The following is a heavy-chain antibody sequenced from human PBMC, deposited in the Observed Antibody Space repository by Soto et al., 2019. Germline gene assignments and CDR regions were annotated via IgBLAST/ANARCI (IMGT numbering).Heavy chain of an antibody. J-gene: IGHJ5*02. CDR2: INHSGST. CDR3: ARGLKGIAAAGTSWFDP. V-gene: IGHV4-34*01. Sequence: SETLSLTCAVYGGSFSGYYWSWIRQPPGKGLEWIGEINHSGSTNYNPSLKSRVTISVDTSKNQFSLKLSSVTAADTAVYYCARGLKGIAAAGTSWFDPWGQGTLVTVSS. CDR1: GGSFSGYY. D-gene: IGHD6-13*01.